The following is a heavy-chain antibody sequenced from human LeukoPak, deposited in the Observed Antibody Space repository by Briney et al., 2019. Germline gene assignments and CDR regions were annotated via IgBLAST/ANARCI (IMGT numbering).Heavy chain of an antibody. CDR3: ARGPVPAAYSWLDY. D-gene: IGHD2-2*01. V-gene: IGHV4-34*01. CDR1: GGSFSGYY. J-gene: IGHJ4*02. Sequence: SETLSLTCAVYGGSFSGYYWSWIRQPPGKGLEWIGEINHSGSTNYNPSLKSRVTTSVDTSKNQFSLKLSSVTAADTAVYYCARGPVPAAYSWLDYWGQGTLVTVSS. CDR2: INHSGST.